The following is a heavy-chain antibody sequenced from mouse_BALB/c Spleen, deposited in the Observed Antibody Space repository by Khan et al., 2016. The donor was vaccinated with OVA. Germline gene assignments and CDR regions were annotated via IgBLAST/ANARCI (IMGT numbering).Heavy chain of an antibody. CDR3: AMHLTGALAY. V-gene: IGHV5-6*01. J-gene: IGHJ3*01. Sequence: EVELLESGGDLVKPGASLKLSCAASGFTFTSYSMTWVRQIPDKRLEWVAHMSSCGDYTYYPDSVKERFTISRDKATKTLYLQMGSVKSEDTAMYYCAMHLTGALAYGGQGTLDPVSA. CDR1: GFTFTSYS. CDR2: MSSCGDYT. D-gene: IGHD4-1*01.